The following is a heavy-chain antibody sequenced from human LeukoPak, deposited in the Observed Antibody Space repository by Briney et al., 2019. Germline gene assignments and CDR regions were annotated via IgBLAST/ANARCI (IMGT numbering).Heavy chain of an antibody. Sequence: PGGSLRLSCAASGFTLDDYGMSWVRQAPGKGLEWVSGINWNGGSTGYADSVKGRFTISRDNAKNSLYLQMNSLRAEDTALYYCARGGYSGYDYNTKGYYYYYYMDVWGKGTTVTVSS. D-gene: IGHD5-12*01. J-gene: IGHJ6*03. CDR3: ARGGYSGYDYNTKGYYYYYYMDV. CDR1: GFTLDDYG. V-gene: IGHV3-20*04. CDR2: INWNGGST.